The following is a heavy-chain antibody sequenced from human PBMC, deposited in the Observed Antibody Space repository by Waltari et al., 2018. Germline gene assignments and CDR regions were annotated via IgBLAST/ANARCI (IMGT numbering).Heavy chain of an antibody. CDR1: GGSLSSGDYY. J-gene: IGHJ4*02. CDR3: ARSRKIGYSRIYFDY. V-gene: IGHV4-30-4*08. D-gene: IGHD6-13*01. CDR2: IYYSGST. Sequence: QVQLQESGPGLVKPSQTLSLTCTVSGGSLSSGDYYWSWIRQPPGKGLEWIGYIYYSGSTYYNPSLKRRVTISVDTSKNQFSLKLSSVTAADTAVYYWARSRKIGYSRIYFDYWGQGTLVTVSS.